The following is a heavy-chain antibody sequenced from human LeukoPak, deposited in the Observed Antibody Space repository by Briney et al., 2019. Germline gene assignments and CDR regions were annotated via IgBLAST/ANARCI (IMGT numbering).Heavy chain of an antibody. CDR1: GYIFTHYW. D-gene: IGHD5-12*01. CDR2: IYPADSDT. Sequence: GESLKISCQVSGYIFTHYWIGWVRQMPGNGLESMGIIYPADSDTTYSPSFQGQVTISVDKSISTVYLQWSSLKASDTAMYYCASGGYSGYGHFDYWGQGTLVTVSS. CDR3: ASGGYSGYGHFDY. J-gene: IGHJ4*02. V-gene: IGHV5-51*01.